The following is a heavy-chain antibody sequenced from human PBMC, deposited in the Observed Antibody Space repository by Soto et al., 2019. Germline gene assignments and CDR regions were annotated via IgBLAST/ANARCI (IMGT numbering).Heavy chain of an antibody. D-gene: IGHD3-22*01. V-gene: IGHV3-23*01. CDR3: AKSPGMYYYDSSGYYHYDY. Sequence: PGGSLRLSCAASGFTFSSYAMSWVRQAPGKGLEWFSAISGSGVSTYYEDSVKGRFTISRDNSKNTLYLQMNSLRAEDTAVYYCAKSPGMYYYDSSGYYHYDYWGQGTLVTVSS. J-gene: IGHJ4*02. CDR2: ISGSGVST. CDR1: GFTFSSYA.